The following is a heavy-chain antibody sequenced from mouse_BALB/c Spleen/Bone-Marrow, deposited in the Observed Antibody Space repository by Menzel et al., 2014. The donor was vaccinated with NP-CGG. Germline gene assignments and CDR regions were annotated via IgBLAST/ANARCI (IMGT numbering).Heavy chain of an antibody. J-gene: IGHJ4*01. Sequence: EVQLVESGAELVKPGASVKLSCTASGFNIKDTYMHWVKQRPEQGLEWTGRVDPANGNTNYDPRFQGKATITADTSSDTAYLQLSSLTSEDTAVYYCARYGGRYYAMDYWGQGTSVTVSS. D-gene: IGHD1-1*01. CDR1: GFNIKDTY. CDR2: VDPANGNT. V-gene: IGHV14-3*02. CDR3: ARYGGRYYAMDY.